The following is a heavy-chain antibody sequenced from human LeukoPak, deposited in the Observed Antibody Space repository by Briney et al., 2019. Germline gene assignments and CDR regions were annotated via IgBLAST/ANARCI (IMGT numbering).Heavy chain of an antibody. V-gene: IGHV4-34*01. CDR2: INHSGST. J-gene: IGHJ4*02. CDR1: GGSFSGYY. Sequence: SETLSLTCAVYGGSFSGYYWSWIRQPPGKGLEWIGEINHSGSTNYNPSLKSRVTISVDTSKNQFSLKLSSVTAADTAVYYCARDYDSSGYYGYWGRGTLVTVSS. D-gene: IGHD3-22*01. CDR3: ARDYDSSGYYGY.